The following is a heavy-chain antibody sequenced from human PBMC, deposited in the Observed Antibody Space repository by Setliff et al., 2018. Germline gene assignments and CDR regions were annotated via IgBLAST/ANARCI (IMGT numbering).Heavy chain of an antibody. CDR1: GYTFTGYY. CDR2: INPNSGGT. V-gene: IGHV1-2*04. Sequence: ASVKVSCKASGYTFTGYYMHWVRQAPGQGLEWMGWINPNSGGTNYAQKFQGWVTMTRDTSISTAYMEVNVLRPEDTAVYYCARGGMAADGRKGVFEYWGQGTLVTVSS. CDR3: ARGGMAADGRKGVFEY. D-gene: IGHD6-13*01. J-gene: IGHJ4*02.